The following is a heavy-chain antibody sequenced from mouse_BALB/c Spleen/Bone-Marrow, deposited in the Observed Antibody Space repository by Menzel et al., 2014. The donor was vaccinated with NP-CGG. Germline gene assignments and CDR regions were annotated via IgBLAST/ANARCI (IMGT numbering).Heavy chain of an antibody. J-gene: IGHJ2*01. CDR1: GFTFXSFG. CDR3: ARSGSSSGYFDY. CDR2: ISSGSSTI. V-gene: IGHV5-17*02. Sequence: DVKLVESWGGLVRPGGSRKLSCAASGFTFXSFGMHWVRQAPEKGLEWVAYISSGSSTIYYADTVMGRFTISRDNPKNTLFLQMTSLRSEDTAMYYCARSGSSSGYFDYWGQGTTLTVSS. D-gene: IGHD1-1*01.